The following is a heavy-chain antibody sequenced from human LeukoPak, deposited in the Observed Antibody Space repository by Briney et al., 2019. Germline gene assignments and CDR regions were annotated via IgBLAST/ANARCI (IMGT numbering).Heavy chain of an antibody. CDR1: GGSISSYY. D-gene: IGHD3-10*01. V-gene: IGHV4-4*07. CDR2: IYTSGST. CDR3: ASSGSMVQGVIIPLDAFDI. Sequence: PSETLSLTCTVSGGSISSYYWSWIRQPAGKGLEWIGRIYTSGSTNYNPSLKSRVTMSVDTSKNQFSLKLSSVTAADTAVYYCASSGSMVQGVIIPLDAFDIWGQGTMVTVSS. J-gene: IGHJ3*02.